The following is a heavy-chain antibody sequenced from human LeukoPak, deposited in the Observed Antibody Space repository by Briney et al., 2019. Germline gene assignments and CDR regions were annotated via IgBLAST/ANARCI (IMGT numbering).Heavy chain of an antibody. J-gene: IGHJ4*02. V-gene: IGHV3-23*01. CDR3: GKEWELIDTTFDY. CDR2: ISGSGGST. Sequence: GGSLRLSCAASGFTFSSYAMSWVRQAPGKGLEWVSAISGSGGSTYYADSVKGRFTISRDNSKNTLYLQMNSLRAEDTAVYHCGKEWELIDTTFDYWGQGTLVTVSS. D-gene: IGHD1-26*01. CDR1: GFTFSSYA.